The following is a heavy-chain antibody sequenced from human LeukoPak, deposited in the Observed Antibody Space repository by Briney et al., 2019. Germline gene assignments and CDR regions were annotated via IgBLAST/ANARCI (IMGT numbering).Heavy chain of an antibody. J-gene: IGHJ4*02. Sequence: GGSLRLSCAASGFTFSSYAMSWVRQAPGKGLEWVSTITSGGGSTYFADSVKGRFTISRDNSKNTLYLQMNSLRAEDTAVYYCAKDLSYFDYWGQGTLVTVSS. CDR3: AKDLSYFDY. CDR2: ITSGGGST. CDR1: GFTFSSYA. V-gene: IGHV3-23*01. D-gene: IGHD2/OR15-2a*01.